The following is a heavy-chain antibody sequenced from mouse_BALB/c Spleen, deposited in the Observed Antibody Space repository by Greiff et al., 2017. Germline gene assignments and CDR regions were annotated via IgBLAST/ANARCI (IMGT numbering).Heavy chain of an antibody. D-gene: IGHD1-1*01. J-gene: IGHJ2*01. CDR2: VNPNNGGT. CDR1: GYSFTGYY. Sequence: VQLKESGPDLVKPGASVKISCKASGYSFTGYYMHWVKQSHGKSLEWIGRVNPNNGGTSYNQKFKGKAILTVDKSSSTAYMELRSLTSEDSAVYYCALYYYGSSHYFDYWGQGTTLTVSS. CDR3: ALYYYGSSHYFDY. V-gene: IGHV1-26*01.